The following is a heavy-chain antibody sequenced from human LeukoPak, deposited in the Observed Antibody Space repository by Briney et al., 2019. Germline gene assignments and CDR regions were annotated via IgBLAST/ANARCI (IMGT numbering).Heavy chain of an antibody. CDR3: AREYSSSPDY. Sequence: PSETLSLTCTVSGGSISNSSYHWGWIRQPPGKGLEWIASIYYSGTTYYNPSLTSRVTISVDTSKNQFSLKLNSVTAADTAVYYCAREYSSSPDYWGQGALVTVSS. CDR1: GGSISNSSYH. D-gene: IGHD3-22*01. V-gene: IGHV4-39*07. J-gene: IGHJ4*02. CDR2: IYYSGTT.